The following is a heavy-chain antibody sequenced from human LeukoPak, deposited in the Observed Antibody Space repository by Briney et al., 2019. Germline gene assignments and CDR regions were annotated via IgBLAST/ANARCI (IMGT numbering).Heavy chain of an antibody. D-gene: IGHD2-2*01. CDR1: GYSISSGYY. J-gene: IGHJ4*02. Sequence: PSETLSLTCAVSGYSISSGYYWGWIRQPPGKGLEWIGSIYHSGSTYYNPALKSRVTISVDTSKNQFSLKLSSVTAADTAVYYCAATPRYCSSTSCWGYWGQGTLVTVSS. CDR3: AATPRYCSSTSCWGY. CDR2: IYHSGST. V-gene: IGHV4-38-2*01.